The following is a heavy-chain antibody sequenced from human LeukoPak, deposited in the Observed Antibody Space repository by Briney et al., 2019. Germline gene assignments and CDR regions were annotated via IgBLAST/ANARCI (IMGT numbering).Heavy chain of an antibody. CDR3: ARSIPRYDGSAYYPDY. V-gene: IGHV3-33*01. CDR2: IWYDGSND. J-gene: IGHJ4*02. D-gene: IGHD3-22*01. Sequence: PGGSLRLSCAASGFTFSGYGMHWVRQAPGKGLEWVAAIWYDGSNDDYADSVKGRFTISRDNSKNTLYLQMNSLRAEDTAVYYCARSIPRYDGSAYYPDYWGQGTLVTVSS. CDR1: GFTFSGYG.